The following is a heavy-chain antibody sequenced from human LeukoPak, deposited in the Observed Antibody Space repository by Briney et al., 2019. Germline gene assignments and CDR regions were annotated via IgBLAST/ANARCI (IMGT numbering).Heavy chain of an antibody. J-gene: IGHJ1*01. Sequence: GGSLRLSCAASGFTFSSYWMTWVRQAPGKEPEWVANIKEDGSEEYYEDSVRGRFAISRDNAKNTLYLDMNSLRAEDTAVFYCATDQDHGYFRQWGQGTLVTVSS. CDR1: GFTFSSYW. V-gene: IGHV3-7*01. CDR3: ATDQDHGYFRQ. CDR2: IKEDGSEE. D-gene: IGHD4-17*01.